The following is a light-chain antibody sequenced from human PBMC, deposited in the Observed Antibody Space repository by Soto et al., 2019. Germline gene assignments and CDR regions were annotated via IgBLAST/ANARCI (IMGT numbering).Light chain of an antibody. J-gene: IGLJ1*01. CDR2: EVS. CDR3: SSYAGSNNFFYV. V-gene: IGLV2-8*01. Sequence: QSVLTQPPSVSGSPGQSVTISCTGTSSDVGAYNHVSWYQQHPGKAPKLMIYEVSKRPSGVPDRFSGSKSGNTASLTVSGLQAEDEADYYCSSYAGSNNFFYVLGTGTKVTVL. CDR1: SSDVGAYNH.